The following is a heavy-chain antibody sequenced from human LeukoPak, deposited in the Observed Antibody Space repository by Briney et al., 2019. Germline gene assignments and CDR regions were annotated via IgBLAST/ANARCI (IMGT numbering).Heavy chain of an antibody. Sequence: PSETLSLTCTVPGGSISSGGYYWSWIRQHPGKGLEWIGYIYYSGSTYYNPSLKSRVTISVDTSKNQFSLKLSSVTAADTAVYYCARDDFWSGYPHWGQGTLVTVSS. V-gene: IGHV4-31*03. D-gene: IGHD3-3*01. J-gene: IGHJ4*02. CDR1: GGSISSGGYY. CDR3: ARDDFWSGYPH. CDR2: IYYSGST.